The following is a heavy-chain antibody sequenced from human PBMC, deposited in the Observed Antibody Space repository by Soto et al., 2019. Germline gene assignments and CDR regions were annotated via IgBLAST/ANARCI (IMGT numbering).Heavy chain of an antibody. Sequence: LRLSCAASGFTFSSYGMHWVRQAPGKGLEWVAVISYDGSNKYYADSVKGRFTISRDNSKNTLYLQMNSLRAEDTAVYYCAEDRHYYDSSGYYYFDYWGQGTLVTVSS. CDR3: AEDRHYYDSSGYYYFDY. CDR2: ISYDGSNK. V-gene: IGHV3-30*18. D-gene: IGHD3-22*01. CDR1: GFTFSSYG. J-gene: IGHJ4*02.